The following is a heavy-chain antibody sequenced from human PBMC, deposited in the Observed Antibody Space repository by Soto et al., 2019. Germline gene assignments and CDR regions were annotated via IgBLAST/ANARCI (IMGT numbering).Heavy chain of an antibody. CDR2: IIPIFGTA. D-gene: IGHD3-16*01. CDR1: GGTFSSYA. V-gene: IGHV1-69*01. CDR3: ARDGGPGTVLGEDYYYYYGMDV. Sequence: QVQLVQSGAEVKKPGSSVKVSCKASGGTFSSYAISWVRQAPGQGLEWMGGIIPIFGTANYAQKFQGRVTITADESTRTAYMELSSLRAEDTAVYYCARDGGPGTVLGEDYYYYYGMDVWGQGTTVTVSS. J-gene: IGHJ6*02.